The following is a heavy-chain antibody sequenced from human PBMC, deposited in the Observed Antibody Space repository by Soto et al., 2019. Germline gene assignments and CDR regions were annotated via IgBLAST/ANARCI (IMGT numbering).Heavy chain of an antibody. CDR1: GYTFTSYG. J-gene: IGHJ6*02. CDR3: ARSEQWLPRHYYYGMDV. D-gene: IGHD6-19*01. V-gene: IGHV1-18*04. Sequence: SVKVSCKASGYTFTSYGISWVRQAPGQGLEWMGWISAYNGNTNYAQKLQGRVTMTTDTSTSTAYMELRSLRSDDTAVYYCARSEQWLPRHYYYGMDVWGQGTKVTVSS. CDR2: ISAYNGNT.